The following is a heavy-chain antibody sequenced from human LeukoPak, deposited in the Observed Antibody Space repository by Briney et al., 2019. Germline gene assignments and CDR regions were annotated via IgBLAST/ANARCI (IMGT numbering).Heavy chain of an antibody. CDR1: GGSISSYY. CDR2: IYYSGST. Sequence: SETLSLTCTVSGGSISSYYWSWIRQPPGKGLEWIGYIYYSGSTNYNPSLKSRVTISVDTSKNQFSLKLSSATAADTAVYYCAREITIRPLNAFDIWGQGTMVTVSP. D-gene: IGHD3-9*01. CDR3: AREITIRPLNAFDI. J-gene: IGHJ3*02. V-gene: IGHV4-59*01.